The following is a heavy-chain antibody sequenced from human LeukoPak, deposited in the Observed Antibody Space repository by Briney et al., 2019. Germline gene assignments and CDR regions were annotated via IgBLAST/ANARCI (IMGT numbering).Heavy chain of an antibody. CDR3: ARNIVVVPAATTEYNWFDP. D-gene: IGHD2-2*01. CDR2: IYTSGST. Sequence: SETLSLTCTVSGGSISSYYWSWIRQPAGKGLEWIGRIYTSGSTNYNPSLKSRVTMSVDTSKSQFSLKLSSVTAADTAVYYCARNIVVVPAATTEYNWFDPWGQGTLVTVSS. V-gene: IGHV4-4*07. CDR1: GGSISSYY. J-gene: IGHJ5*02.